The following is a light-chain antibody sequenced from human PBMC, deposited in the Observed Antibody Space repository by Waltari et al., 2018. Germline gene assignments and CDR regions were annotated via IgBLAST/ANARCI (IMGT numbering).Light chain of an antibody. CDR3: QQTYSTLRT. CDR2: SAS. V-gene: IGKV1-39*01. CDR1: QSISNY. J-gene: IGKJ4*01. Sequence: DIQMTQSPSSLSASVGDTVTITCRASQSISNYLNWYQQKPGKAPNLLVYSASSLQSWVPSRFTGSGSGTDFTLTITSLQPEDFATYYCQQTYSTLRTFGGGTKVEIK.